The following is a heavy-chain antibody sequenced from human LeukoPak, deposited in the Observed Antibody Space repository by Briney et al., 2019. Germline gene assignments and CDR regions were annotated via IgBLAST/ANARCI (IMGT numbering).Heavy chain of an antibody. V-gene: IGHV1-2*02. D-gene: IGHD3-22*01. J-gene: IGHJ4*02. Sequence: ASVKVSCKASGYTFTGYYMHWVRQAPGQGLEWMGWINPNSGGTNYAQKFQGRVTMTRDTSTSTVYMELSSLRSEDTAVYYCARARSPDSSGYYNWWGQGTLVTVSS. CDR2: INPNSGGT. CDR3: ARARSPDSSGYYNW. CDR1: GYTFTGYY.